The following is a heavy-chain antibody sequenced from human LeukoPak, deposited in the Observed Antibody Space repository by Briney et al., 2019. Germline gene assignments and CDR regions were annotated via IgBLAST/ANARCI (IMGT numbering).Heavy chain of an antibody. CDR2: ISSSSSYI. V-gene: IGHV3-21*01. D-gene: IGHD3-10*01. CDR3: ARHLRRGHHNFDY. CDR1: GFTFSSYS. Sequence: GGSLRLSCAASGFTFSSYSMNWVRQAPGKGLEWVSFISSSSSYIYYADSVKGRFTISRDNAKNSLYLQMNSLRAEDTAVYYCARHLRRGHHNFDYWGRGTLVTVSS. J-gene: IGHJ4*02.